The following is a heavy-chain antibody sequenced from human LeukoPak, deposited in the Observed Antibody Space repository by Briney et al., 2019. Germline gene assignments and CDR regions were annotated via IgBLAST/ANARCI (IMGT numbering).Heavy chain of an antibody. CDR3: ARGLMREYNSGWYMHYFDY. D-gene: IGHD6-19*01. CDR1: GFTFSDYY. CDR2: ISSSGSTI. V-gene: IGHV3-11*01. Sequence: GGSLRLSCAASGFTFSDYYMSWIRQAPGKGLEWVSYISSSGSTIYYADSVKGRFTISRDNAKNSLYLQMNSLRAEDTAVYYCARGLMREYNSGWYMHYFDYWGQGTLVTVSS. J-gene: IGHJ4*02.